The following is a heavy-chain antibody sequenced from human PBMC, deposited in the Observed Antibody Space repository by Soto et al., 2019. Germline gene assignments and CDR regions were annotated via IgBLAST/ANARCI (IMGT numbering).Heavy chain of an antibody. D-gene: IGHD6-13*01. J-gene: IGHJ6*02. Sequence: SGGSLRLSCTASGFTFSIYAIHWARLAQGEGLEREAVMWFDGSNEYYADSGKGRFTISRDNSNNTVYLQMNNLRAEDTAVYYCAIPPAAIGKIVDYFGMDVWGQWTTVTVSS. CDR1: GFTFSIYA. CDR2: MWFDGSNE. CDR3: AIPPAAIGKIVDYFGMDV. V-gene: IGHV3-33*08.